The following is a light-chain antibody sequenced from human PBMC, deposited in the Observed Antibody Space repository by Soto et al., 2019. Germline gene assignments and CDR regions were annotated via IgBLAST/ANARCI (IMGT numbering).Light chain of an antibody. CDR3: HQSYSAPPT. Sequence: EIVLTQSPATLSLSPGERATLSCRASQSVSTYLAWYQQKPGQAPRLLIYDASNRATGIPARFSGSGSGTDFTLTISSLEPEDFATYYFHQSYSAPPTFGQGTKLDI. J-gene: IGKJ2*01. CDR1: QSVSTY. V-gene: IGKV3-11*01. CDR2: DAS.